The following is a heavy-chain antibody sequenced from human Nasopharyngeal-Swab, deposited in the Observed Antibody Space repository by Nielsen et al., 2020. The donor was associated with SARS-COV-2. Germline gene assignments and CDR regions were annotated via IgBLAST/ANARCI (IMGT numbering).Heavy chain of an antibody. D-gene: IGHD2-21*02. CDR2: IVVGEGNT. Sequence: SVKVSCKASGFTFTSSAVQWVRRARGQRLEWMGWIVVGEGNTNYAQRFQERVTITRDMSTSTAYMELSSLTSEDTAVYYCAARALTDDYFDYWGQGTLVTVSS. CDR3: AARALTDDYFDY. V-gene: IGHV1-58*01. CDR1: GFTFTSSA. J-gene: IGHJ4*02.